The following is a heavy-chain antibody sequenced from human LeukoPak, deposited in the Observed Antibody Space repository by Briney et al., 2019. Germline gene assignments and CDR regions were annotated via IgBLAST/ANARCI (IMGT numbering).Heavy chain of an antibody. V-gene: IGHV3-21*01. CDR1: GFTFSSYS. Sequence: PGGSLRLSCAASGFTFSSYSMNWVRRAPGKGLEWVSSISSSSTYIYYADSVKGRFTISRDNAKNSLYLQMNSLRAEDTAVFYCARNTITGYYYGMDVWGQGTTVTVSS. D-gene: IGHD3-10*01. CDR2: ISSSSTYI. J-gene: IGHJ6*02. CDR3: ARNTITGYYYGMDV.